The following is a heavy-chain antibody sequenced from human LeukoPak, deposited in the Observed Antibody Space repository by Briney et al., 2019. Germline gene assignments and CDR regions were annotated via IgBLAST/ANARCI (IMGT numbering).Heavy chain of an antibody. Sequence: GESLKISCKGSGYSFSSYWIGWVSQMPGTGLEWMGIIYPGDSDTRYNPSFQGQVTISADRSITTAYLQWSSLKASDTAMYYCARLAITGTTLYYFDYWGQGTLVTVCS. V-gene: IGHV5-51*01. CDR3: ARLAITGTTLYYFDY. CDR1: GYSFSSYW. D-gene: IGHD1-20*01. CDR2: IYPGDSDT. J-gene: IGHJ4*02.